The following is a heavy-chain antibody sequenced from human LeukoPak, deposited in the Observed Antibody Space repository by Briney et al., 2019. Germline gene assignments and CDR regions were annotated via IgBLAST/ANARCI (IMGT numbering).Heavy chain of an antibody. Sequence: PGGSLRLSCAASGFTFSSYAMSWVRQAPGKGLEWISAISAGGYSTYYADSVRGRFTISRDNSKNTLFLQMSSLRVEDTAVYYCAKMSPPDTTRSFDYWGQGTLVTVSS. V-gene: IGHV3-23*01. J-gene: IGHJ4*02. CDR1: GFTFSSYA. D-gene: IGHD1-26*01. CDR2: ISAGGYST. CDR3: AKMSPPDTTRSFDY.